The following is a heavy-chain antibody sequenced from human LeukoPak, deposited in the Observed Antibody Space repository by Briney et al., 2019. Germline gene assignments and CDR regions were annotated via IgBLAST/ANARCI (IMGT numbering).Heavy chain of an antibody. CDR2: IYSNGNA. V-gene: IGHV3-53*01. CDR1: GFTVSSNY. Sequence: PGGSLRLSCAASGFTVSSNYMSWVRQAPGKGLEWVSVIYSNGNAYYADSVKGRFTISRDNSKNTLYLQINSLRAEDTAVYYCARDYYGSGTYYHDYWGQGTLVTVSS. D-gene: IGHD3-10*01. J-gene: IGHJ4*02. CDR3: ARDYYGSGTYYHDY.